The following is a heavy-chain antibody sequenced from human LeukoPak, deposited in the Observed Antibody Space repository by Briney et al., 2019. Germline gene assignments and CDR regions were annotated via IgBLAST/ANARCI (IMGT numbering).Heavy chain of an antibody. J-gene: IGHJ5*02. CDR2: TRYDGISK. Sequence: GGSLRLSCAASGFTFSSYAIHWVRQAPGKGLEWVAFTRYDGISKYYADSVKGRFTISRDNSKSTVYLQMNSLRSEDTAVYCCAKGLYTSWFDPWGQGTLVTVSS. D-gene: IGHD4/OR15-4a*01. V-gene: IGHV3-30*02. CDR1: GFTFSSYA. CDR3: AKGLYTSWFDP.